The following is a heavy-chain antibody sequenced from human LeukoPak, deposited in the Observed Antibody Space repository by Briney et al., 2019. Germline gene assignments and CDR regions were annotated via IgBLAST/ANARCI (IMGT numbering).Heavy chain of an antibody. Sequence: SETLSLTCTVSGGSISSYYWSWIRQPPGKGLEWIGYIYYSGSTNYNPSLKSRVTISVDTSKNQFSLKLSSVTAADTAVYYCARDKMGHYYDSIGYFERIWGQGTMVTVSS. J-gene: IGHJ3*02. CDR2: IYYSGST. D-gene: IGHD3-22*01. V-gene: IGHV4-59*01. CDR1: GGSISSYY. CDR3: ARDKMGHYYDSIGYFERI.